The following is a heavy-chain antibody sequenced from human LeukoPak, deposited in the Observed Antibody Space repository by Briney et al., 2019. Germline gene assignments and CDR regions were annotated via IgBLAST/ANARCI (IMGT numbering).Heavy chain of an antibody. Sequence: TSSETLSLTCAVYGGSFSGYYWSWIRQPPGKGLEWIGAINHSGSTNYNPSLKSRVTISVDTSKNQFSLKLSSVTAADTAVYYCARGTHYSNRIINYYYYGMDVWGQGTTVTVSS. V-gene: IGHV4-34*01. D-gene: IGHD4-11*01. CDR1: GGSFSGYY. CDR3: ARGTHYSNRIINYYYYGMDV. J-gene: IGHJ6*02. CDR2: INHSGST.